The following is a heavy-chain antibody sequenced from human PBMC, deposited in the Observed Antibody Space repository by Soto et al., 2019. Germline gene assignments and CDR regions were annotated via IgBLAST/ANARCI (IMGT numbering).Heavy chain of an antibody. CDR2: IRTEPYSYAA. J-gene: IGHJ3*02. V-gene: IGHV3-73*01. CDR1: GFTFSGSA. Sequence: GGSLRLSCAASGFTFSGSAMQWVRQASGKGLEWVGRIRTEPYSYAAAYAASVKGRFTIFRDDSKNTAYLQMNSLKTEDTAVYYCARDRAAVRLFDIWGQGTMVTVSS. D-gene: IGHD6-13*01. CDR3: ARDRAAVRLFDI.